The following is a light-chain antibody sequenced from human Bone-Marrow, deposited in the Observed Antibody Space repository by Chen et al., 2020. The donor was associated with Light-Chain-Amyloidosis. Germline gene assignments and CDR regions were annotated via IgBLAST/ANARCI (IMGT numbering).Light chain of an antibody. Sequence: DIVLTQPPATLSLSPGERATLSCRASQSVSSYLAWYQQKPGQAPRLLIYDASNRATGIPARFSGSGSGTDFTLTISSLEPEDFAVYYCQQRSKAFGQGTKLEIK. V-gene: IGKV3-11*01. CDR2: DAS. CDR3: QQRSKA. J-gene: IGKJ2*01. CDR1: QSVSSY.